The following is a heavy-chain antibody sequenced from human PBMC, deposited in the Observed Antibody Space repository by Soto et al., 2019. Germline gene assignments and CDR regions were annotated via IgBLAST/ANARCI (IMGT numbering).Heavy chain of an antibody. CDR1: GGTFSSYA. J-gene: IGHJ6*02. Sequence: GASVKVSCKASGGTFSSYAISWVRQAPGQGLEWMGGIIPIFGTANYAQKFQGRVTITADESTSTAYMELSSLRSEDTAVYYCAREPTGAIVVVVAPYRLGGWGQGTKVHVSS. D-gene: IGHD2-15*01. CDR3: AREPTGAIVVVVAPYRLGG. CDR2: IIPIFGTA. V-gene: IGHV1-69*13.